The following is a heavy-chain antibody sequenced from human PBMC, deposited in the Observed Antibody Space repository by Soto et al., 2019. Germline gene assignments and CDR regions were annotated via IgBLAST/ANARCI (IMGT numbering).Heavy chain of an antibody. CDR1: GFTFSSYS. D-gene: IGHD2-2*01. J-gene: IGHJ6*03. Sequence: GGSLRLSCAASGFTFSSYSMNWVRQAPGKGLEWVSYISSSGSTIYYADSVKGRFTISRDNAKNSLYLQMNSLRAEDTAVYYCARDYRVVPYYYYYMDVWGKGTTVTVSS. CDR3: ARDYRVVPYYYYYMDV. CDR2: ISSSGSTI. V-gene: IGHV3-48*04.